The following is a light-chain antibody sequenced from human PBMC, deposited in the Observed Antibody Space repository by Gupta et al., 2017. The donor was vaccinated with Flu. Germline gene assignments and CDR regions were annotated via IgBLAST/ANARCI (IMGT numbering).Light chain of an antibody. V-gene: IGKV3-11*01. CDR1: QSVSSY. J-gene: IGKJ4*01. CDR2: DAS. CDR3: QQRSNLLV. Sequence: EIVLTQSPATLSLSPGERATLSCRASQSVSSYLAWYQQKPGQAPRLLIYDASNRANGIPDRFSGSGSGTDFTLTISSLEPEDFAVYYWQQRSNLLVFGGWTKVEIK.